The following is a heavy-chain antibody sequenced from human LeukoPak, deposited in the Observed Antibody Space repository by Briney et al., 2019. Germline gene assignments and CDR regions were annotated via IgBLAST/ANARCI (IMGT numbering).Heavy chain of an antibody. CDR3: ARVTRHYEVDTAMVTD. Sequence: AGGSLRLSCGASGFTFSNYWMSWVRQPPGKGLEWIGEINHSGSTNYNPSLKSRVTISVDKSKNQFSLKLSSVTAADTAVYYCARVTRHYEVDTAMVTDWGQGTLVTVSS. CDR1: GFTFSNYW. D-gene: IGHD5-18*01. CDR2: INHSGST. V-gene: IGHV4-4*02. J-gene: IGHJ4*02.